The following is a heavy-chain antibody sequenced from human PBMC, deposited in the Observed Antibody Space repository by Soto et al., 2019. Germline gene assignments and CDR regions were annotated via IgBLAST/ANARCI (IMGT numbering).Heavy chain of an antibody. D-gene: IGHD1-7*01. CDR1: GFAVSSNY. CDR3: ARSRTGTTYGGMDV. J-gene: IGHJ6*02. CDR2: IHSGGDT. V-gene: IGHV3-66*01. Sequence: PGGSLRVSCAASGFAVSSNYMTWVRQAPGKGLEWVSVIHSGGDTHYADSVRGRFTISRDNSKNTLYLQMNSLRAEDTAVYYCARSRTGTTYGGMDVWGQGTTVTVSS.